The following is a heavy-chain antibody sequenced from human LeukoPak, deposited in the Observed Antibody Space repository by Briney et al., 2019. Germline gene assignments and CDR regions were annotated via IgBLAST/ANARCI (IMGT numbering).Heavy chain of an antibody. CDR2: ISYDGSNK. J-gene: IGHJ4*02. CDR3: AKSRVLWFGESALDY. D-gene: IGHD3-10*01. V-gene: IGHV3-30*18. Sequence: PGGSLRLSCAASGFTFSSYGMHWVRQAPGKGLEWVAVISYDGSNKYYADSVKGRFTISRDNSKNTLYLQMNSLRAEDTAVYYYAKSRVLWFGESALDYWGQGTLVTVSS. CDR1: GFTFSSYG.